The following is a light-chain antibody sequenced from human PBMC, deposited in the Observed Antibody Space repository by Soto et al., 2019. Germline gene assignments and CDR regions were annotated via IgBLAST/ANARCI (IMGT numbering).Light chain of an antibody. CDR3: QQSYSTPLT. CDR2: AAS. CDR1: QSISNY. Sequence: DIQMTQSPSSLSASVGDSVTITCRASQSISNYLNWYQQKPGKAPKLLVYAASSLQSGVPSRFSGSGYATDFTLAISSLQPEDFATYYCQQSYSTPLTFGPGTKVDIK. J-gene: IGKJ3*01. V-gene: IGKV1-39*01.